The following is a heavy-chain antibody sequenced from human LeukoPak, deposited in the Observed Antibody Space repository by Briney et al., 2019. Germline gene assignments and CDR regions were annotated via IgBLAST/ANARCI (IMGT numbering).Heavy chain of an antibody. CDR1: GYTFTSYG. CDR3: ATTSARIAVAGDWAN. CDR2: ISAYNGNT. Sequence: ASVKVSCKASGYTFTSYGISWVRQAPGQGLEWMGWISAYNGNTNYAQKLQGRVTMTTDTSTSTAYMELRSLRSEDSAVYYCATTSARIAVAGDWANWGQGTLVTVSS. J-gene: IGHJ4*02. V-gene: IGHV1-18*01. D-gene: IGHD6-19*01.